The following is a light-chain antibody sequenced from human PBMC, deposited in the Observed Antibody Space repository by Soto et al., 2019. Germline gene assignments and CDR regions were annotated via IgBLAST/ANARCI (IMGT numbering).Light chain of an antibody. CDR1: QSVSSS. V-gene: IGKV3-15*01. Sequence: EIVVTQSPATLSVSPGERVTLSCRASQSVSSSLACYQQGPGQAPRLPIYDTSTRAPGIAARFSGSGSGTEFTLTISSLQSEDVAVYYCQQYVHWPPGTFGQGTKVDI. CDR3: QQYVHWPPGT. J-gene: IGKJ1*01. CDR2: DTS.